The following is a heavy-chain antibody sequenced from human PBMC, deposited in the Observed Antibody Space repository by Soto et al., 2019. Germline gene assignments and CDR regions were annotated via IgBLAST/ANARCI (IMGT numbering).Heavy chain of an antibody. CDR2: INHSGST. V-gene: IGHV4-34*01. J-gene: IGHJ1*01. D-gene: IGHD4-17*01. Sequence: SETLSLTCAVYGGSFSGYYWSWIRQPPGKGLEWIGEINHSGSTNYNPSLKSRVTISVDTSKNQFSLKLSSVTAADTAVYYCARGHHGQTWHAEYFQHWGQGTLVTVSS. CDR1: GGSFSGYY. CDR3: ARGHHGQTWHAEYFQH.